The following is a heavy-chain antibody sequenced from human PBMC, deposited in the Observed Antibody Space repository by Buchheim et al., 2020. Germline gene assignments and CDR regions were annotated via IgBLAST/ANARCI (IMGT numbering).Heavy chain of an antibody. CDR2: INHSGST. V-gene: IGHV4-30-2*01. J-gene: IGHJ6*02. CDR3: ARAKRSGWEYYYYYYGMDV. D-gene: IGHD3-22*01. Sequence: QLQLQESGSGLVKPSQTLSLTCAVSGGSISSGGYSWSWIRQPPGKGLEWIGEINHSGSTNYNPSLKSRVTISVDTSKNQFSLKLSSVTAADTAVYYCARAKRSGWEYYYYYYGMDVWGQGTT. CDR1: GGSISSGGYS.